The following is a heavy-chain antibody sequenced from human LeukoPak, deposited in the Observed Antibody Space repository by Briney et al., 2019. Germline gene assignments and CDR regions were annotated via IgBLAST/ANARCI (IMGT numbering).Heavy chain of an antibody. Sequence: ASVKVSCKASGYTFTSYGISWARQAPGQGLEWMGWISAYNGNTNYAQKLQGRVTMTTDTPTSTAYMELRSLRSDDTAVYYCARGYIWFGEPDSFDYWGQGTLVTVSS. D-gene: IGHD3-10*01. J-gene: IGHJ4*02. V-gene: IGHV1-18*01. CDR2: ISAYNGNT. CDR1: GYTFTSYG. CDR3: ARGYIWFGEPDSFDY.